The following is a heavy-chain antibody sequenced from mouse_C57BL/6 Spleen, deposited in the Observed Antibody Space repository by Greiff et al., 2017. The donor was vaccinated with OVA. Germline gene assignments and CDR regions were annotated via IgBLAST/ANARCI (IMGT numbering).Heavy chain of an antibody. CDR1: GFTFSSYG. V-gene: IGHV5-6*02. Sequence: EVMLVESGGDLVKPGGSLKLSCAASGFTFSSYGMSWVRQTPDKRLEWVATISSGGSYTYYPDSVKGRFTISRDNAKNTLYLQMSSLKSEDTAMYYCAREGITTEGWYFDVWGTGTTVTVSS. CDR3: AREGITTEGWYFDV. D-gene: IGHD1-1*01. J-gene: IGHJ1*03. CDR2: ISSGGSYT.